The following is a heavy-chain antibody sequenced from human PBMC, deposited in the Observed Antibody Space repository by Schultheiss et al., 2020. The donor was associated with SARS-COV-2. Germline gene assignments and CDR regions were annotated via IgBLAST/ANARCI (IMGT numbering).Heavy chain of an antibody. CDR2: ISAYNGNT. CDR3: ARDRTYSGSYFNWFDP. D-gene: IGHD1-26*01. V-gene: IGHV1-18*04. CDR1: GYTFTGYY. Sequence: ASVKVSCKASGYTFTGYYMHWVRQAPGQGLEWMGWISAYNGNTNYAQKFQGRVTMTTDTSTSTVYMELSSLRSEDTAVYYCARDRTYSGSYFNWFDPWGQGTLVTVSS. J-gene: IGHJ5*02.